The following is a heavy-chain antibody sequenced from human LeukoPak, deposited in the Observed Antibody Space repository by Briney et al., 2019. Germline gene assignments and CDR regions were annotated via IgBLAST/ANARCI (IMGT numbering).Heavy chain of an antibody. CDR3: AKDRVGRASDFDY. V-gene: IGHV3-23*01. D-gene: IGHD1-26*01. CDR2: ISGSGGSP. Sequence: GGSLRLSCAASGFTFSNYAMSWVRQAPGKGLEWVSDISGSGGSPYYADSVKGRFTISRDNSKNTLYLQMNSLRVEDTAVYYCAKDRVGRASDFDYWGQGTLVTVSS. CDR1: GFTFSNYA. J-gene: IGHJ4*02.